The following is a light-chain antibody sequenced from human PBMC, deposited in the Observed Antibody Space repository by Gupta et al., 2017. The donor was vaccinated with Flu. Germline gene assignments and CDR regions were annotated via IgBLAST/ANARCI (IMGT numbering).Light chain of an antibody. Sequence: EIVMTQTPLSSLVTLGQPASISCTSSQSIVHSDGTTYLSWLHQRPGQPPRLLIYKISDRLSGVPDRFSGSGAGTDFTLEISRVEAEDVGIYYCMQATQFPRTFGQGTKVEIK. CDR1: QSIVHSDGTTY. CDR3: MQATQFPRT. V-gene: IGKV2-24*01. J-gene: IGKJ1*01. CDR2: KIS.